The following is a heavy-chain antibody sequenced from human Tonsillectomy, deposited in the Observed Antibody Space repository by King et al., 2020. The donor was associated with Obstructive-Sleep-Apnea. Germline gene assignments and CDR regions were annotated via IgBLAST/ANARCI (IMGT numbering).Heavy chain of an antibody. CDR2: ISYDGSNK. CDR1: GFTFSSYA. V-gene: IGHV3-30*04. Sequence: VQLVESGGGVVQPGRSLRLSCAASGFTFSSYAMHWVRQAPGKGLEWVAVISYDGSNKYYADSVKGRFTISRDNSKNTLYLQMNSLSAEDTAVYYCARDTAMVSYYYYGMDVWGQGTTVTVSS. D-gene: IGHD5-18*01. J-gene: IGHJ6*02. CDR3: ARDTAMVSYYYYGMDV.